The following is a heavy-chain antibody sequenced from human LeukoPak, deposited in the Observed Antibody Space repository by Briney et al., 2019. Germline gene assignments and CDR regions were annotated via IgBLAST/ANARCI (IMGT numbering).Heavy chain of an antibody. CDR1: GYTFTSHG. Sequence: ASVKVSCKASGYTFTSHGISWVRQAPGQGLEWMGWISADNGKTNYAQRLQGRVTMTTDTSTSTAYMELRSLRSDDTAVYYCARDNQFYQSGLSDWGQGTLVTVSS. CDR3: ARDNQFYQSGLSD. J-gene: IGHJ4*02. CDR2: ISADNGKT. D-gene: IGHD2/OR15-2a*01. V-gene: IGHV1-18*01.